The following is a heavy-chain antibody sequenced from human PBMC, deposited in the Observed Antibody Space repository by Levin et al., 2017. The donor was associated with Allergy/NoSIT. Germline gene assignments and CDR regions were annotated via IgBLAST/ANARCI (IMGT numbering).Heavy chain of an antibody. V-gene: IGHV3-23*01. CDR1: GFTFNNYA. CDR2: ISVSGSST. J-gene: IGHJ4*02. Sequence: GGSLRLSCVASGFTFNNYAMNWVRQAPGKGLEWVSLISVSGSSTYYADSVRGRFTISRDNSKNTLFLQMTSLRAEDTAIYYCAKDCDSSGSWEGDWGQGTLVTVSS. CDR3: AKDCDSSGSWEGD. D-gene: IGHD6-19*01.